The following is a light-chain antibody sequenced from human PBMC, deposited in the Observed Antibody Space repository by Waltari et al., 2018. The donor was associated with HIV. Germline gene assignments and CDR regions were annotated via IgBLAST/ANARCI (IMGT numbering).Light chain of an antibody. V-gene: IGLV3-10*01. CDR3: YSIDSSGNHRV. CDR2: EDS. CDR1: ALPKKY. Sequence: SYELTQPPSVSVSPGQTARITCSGDALPKKYHYWYQQKSGQAPVLVIYEDSKRPSGIPERFSGSSSGTMATLTISGAQVEDEADYYCYSIDSSGNHRVFGGGTKLTVL. J-gene: IGLJ2*01.